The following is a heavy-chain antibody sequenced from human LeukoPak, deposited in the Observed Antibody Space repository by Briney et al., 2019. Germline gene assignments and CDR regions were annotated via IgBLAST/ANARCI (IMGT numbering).Heavy chain of an antibody. CDR2: IIPIFGTA. Sequence: SVKVSCKASGGTFSSYAISWVRQAPGQGLEWTGGIIPIFGTANYAQKFQGRVTITADESTSTAYMELSSLRSEDTAVYYCARVTGPRYCSSTIGPCYYYYGMDVWGKGTTVTVSS. J-gene: IGHJ6*04. D-gene: IGHD2-2*01. CDR1: GGTFSSYA. CDR3: ARVTGPRYCSSTIGPCYYYYGMDV. V-gene: IGHV1-69*13.